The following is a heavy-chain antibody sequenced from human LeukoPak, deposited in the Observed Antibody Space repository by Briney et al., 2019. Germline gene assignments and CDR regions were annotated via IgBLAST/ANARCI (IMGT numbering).Heavy chain of an antibody. V-gene: IGHV4-34*01. D-gene: IGHD3-22*01. CDR1: GGSFSGYY. Sequence: SETLSLTCAVYGGSFSGYYWSWIRQPPGKGLEWIGEINHSGSTNYNPSLKSRVTISVDTSKNQFSLKLSSVTAADTAVYYCAREGHYYDSSGHDAFDIWGQGTMVTVSS. J-gene: IGHJ3*02. CDR2: INHSGST. CDR3: AREGHYYDSSGHDAFDI.